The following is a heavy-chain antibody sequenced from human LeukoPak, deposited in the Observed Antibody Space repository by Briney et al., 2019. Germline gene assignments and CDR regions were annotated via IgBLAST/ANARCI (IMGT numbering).Heavy chain of an antibody. CDR3: ARVICSGGSCRFDY. D-gene: IGHD2-15*01. CDR2: IYHSGST. Sequence: SETLSLTCAVSGGSISSSNWWSWVRQPPGEGLGWIGEIYHSGSTNYNPSLKSRVTISVDQSKNHFSLKQSSVTAADTAVYYCARVICSGGSCRFDYWGQGTLVTVSS. CDR1: GGSISSSNW. V-gene: IGHV4-4*02. J-gene: IGHJ4*02.